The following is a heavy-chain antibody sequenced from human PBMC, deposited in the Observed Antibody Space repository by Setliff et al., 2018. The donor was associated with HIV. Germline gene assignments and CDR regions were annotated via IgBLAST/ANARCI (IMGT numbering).Heavy chain of an antibody. CDR1: GGSIMSYC. D-gene: IGHD1-26*01. V-gene: IGHV4-4*09. CDR3: AREGGAYSGNPSDF. CDR2: IFASGST. J-gene: IGHJ4*02. Sequence: KASETLSLTCTVSGGSIMSYCWNWIRQPPGKGLEWIGHIFASGSTKYNPSLKSRVTILVDASKNQYSLRLSSVTAADTAVYYCAREGGAYSGNPSDFWGQGTLVTVSS.